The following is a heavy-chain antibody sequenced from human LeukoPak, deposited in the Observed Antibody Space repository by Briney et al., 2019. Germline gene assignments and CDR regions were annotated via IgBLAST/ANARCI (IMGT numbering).Heavy chain of an antibody. J-gene: IGHJ4*02. Sequence: AGGSLRLSCAASGFTFSSYSMNWVRQAPAKGLEWVSSISSSSSYIYYADSVKGRFTISRDNAKNSLYLQMNSLRAEDTAVYYCARDITVTPDYWGQGTLVTVSS. CDR2: ISSSSSYI. D-gene: IGHD4-17*01. V-gene: IGHV3-21*01. CDR1: GFTFSSYS. CDR3: ARDITVTPDY.